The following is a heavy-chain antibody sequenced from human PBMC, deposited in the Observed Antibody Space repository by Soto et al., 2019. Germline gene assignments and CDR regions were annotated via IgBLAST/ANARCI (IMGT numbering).Heavy chain of an antibody. D-gene: IGHD4-17*01. CDR2: IYYSGST. V-gene: IGHV4-59*01. CDR3: ARGPRQRFENYGDYIYRNFDY. J-gene: IGHJ4*01. CDR1: GGSISSYY. Sequence: PSETLSLTCTVSGGSISSYYWSWIRQPPGKGLEWIGYIYYSGSTNYNPSLKSRVTISVDTSKNQFSLKLSSVTAADTAVYYCARGPRQRFENYGDYIYRNFDYCGNETLFTLYS.